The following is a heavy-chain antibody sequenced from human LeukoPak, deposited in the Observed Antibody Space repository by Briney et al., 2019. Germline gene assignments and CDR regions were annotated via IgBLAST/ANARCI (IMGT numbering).Heavy chain of an antibody. CDR2: IYYSGST. D-gene: IGHD2-21*02. V-gene: IGHV4-39*01. CDR3: AIPYCGGDCSTAEYFQH. Sequence: SETLSHTCTVSGGSISSSSYYWGWIRQPPGKGLEWIGSIYYSGSTYYNPSLKSRVTISVDTSKNQFSLKPSSVTAADTAVYYCAIPYCGGDCSTAEYFQHWGQGTLVTVSS. CDR1: GGSISSSSYY. J-gene: IGHJ1*01.